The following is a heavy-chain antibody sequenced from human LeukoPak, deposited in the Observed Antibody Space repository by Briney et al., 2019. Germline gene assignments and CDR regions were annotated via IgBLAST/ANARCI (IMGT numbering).Heavy chain of an antibody. CDR2: ISSSSYI. D-gene: IGHD2-2*01. CDR1: GFTFSSYS. J-gene: IGHJ6*02. Sequence: GGSLRLSCAASGFTFSSYSMNWVRQAPGKGLEWVSSISSSSYIYYADSVKGRFTISRDNAKNSLYLQMNSLRAEDTAVYYCARGQLLPEDYYYYGMDVWGQGTTVTVSS. CDR3: ARGQLLPEDYYYYGMDV. V-gene: IGHV3-21*01.